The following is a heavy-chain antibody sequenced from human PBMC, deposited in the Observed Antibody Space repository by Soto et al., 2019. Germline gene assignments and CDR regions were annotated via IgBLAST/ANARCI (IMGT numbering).Heavy chain of an antibody. CDR3: AKCGTAKRDYTGFFNY. Sequence: PGGSLRLSCAASGFTFSSYAMSWVRQAPGKGLEWVSAISGSGGSTYYADSVKGRFTISRDNSKNTLYLQMNSLRAEDTAVYYCAKCGTAKRDYTGFFNYWGQGTLVTVSS. CDR1: GFTFSSYA. CDR2: ISGSGGST. V-gene: IGHV3-23*01. J-gene: IGHJ4*02. D-gene: IGHD4-4*01.